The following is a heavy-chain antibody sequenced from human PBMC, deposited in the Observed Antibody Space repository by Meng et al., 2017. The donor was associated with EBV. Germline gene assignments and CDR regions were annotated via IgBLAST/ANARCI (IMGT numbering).Heavy chain of an antibody. J-gene: IGHJ4*02. CDR3: ARAEIAAAGRLDY. V-gene: IGHV1-69*06. Sequence: VRVVQSGAEGKRPGSSVKVSCKASGGTFSSYAISWVRQAPGQGLEWMGGIIPIFGTANYAQKFQGRVTITADKSTSTAYMELSSLRSEDTAVYYCARAEIAAAGRLDYWGQGTLVTVSS. CDR1: GGTFSSYA. CDR2: IIPIFGTA. D-gene: IGHD6-13*01.